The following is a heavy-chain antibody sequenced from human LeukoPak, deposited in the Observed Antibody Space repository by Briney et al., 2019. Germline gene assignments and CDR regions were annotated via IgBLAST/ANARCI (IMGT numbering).Heavy chain of an antibody. V-gene: IGHV1-46*01. CDR3: ARGEFGSRSYYTVVGDWFDP. CDR1: GYTFTSYY. D-gene: IGHD3-10*01. CDR2: INPSGGST. Sequence: ASVKVSCKASGYTFTSYYMHWVRQAPGQGLEWMGIINPSGGSTSYAQKFQGRATMTRDTSTSTVYMELSSLRSEDTAVYYCARGEFGSRSYYTVVGDWFDPWGQGTLVTVSS. J-gene: IGHJ5*02.